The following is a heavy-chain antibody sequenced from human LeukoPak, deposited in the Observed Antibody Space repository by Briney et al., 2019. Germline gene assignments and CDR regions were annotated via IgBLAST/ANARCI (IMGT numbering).Heavy chain of an antibody. CDR2: IYWNDDK. CDR3: AHTIHLGAFDI. CDR1: GFSLRTRGVG. V-gene: IGHV2-5*01. J-gene: IGHJ3*02. Sequence: ESGPTLVNPTQTLTLTCTFSGFSLRTRGVGVGWIRHPPGKALEWLALIYWNDDKRYSPSLKSRLTITKDTSKNQVVLTMTNMDPVDTATYYCAHTIHLGAFDIWGQGTMVTVSS.